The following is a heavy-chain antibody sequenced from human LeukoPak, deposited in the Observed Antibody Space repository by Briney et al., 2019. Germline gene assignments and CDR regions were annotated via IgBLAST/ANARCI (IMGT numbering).Heavy chain of an antibody. Sequence: PSETLSLTCTVSGGSISSSSYYWGWIRQPPGKGLEWIGSIYYSGSTYYNPSLKSRVTISVDTSKNQFSLKLSSVTAADTAVYYCAGGYKTKWYNWNARNSNAFDIWGQGTMVTVSS. V-gene: IGHV4-39*07. D-gene: IGHD1-20*01. CDR2: IYYSGST. CDR1: GGSISSSSYY. J-gene: IGHJ3*02. CDR3: AGGYKTKWYNWNARNSNAFDI.